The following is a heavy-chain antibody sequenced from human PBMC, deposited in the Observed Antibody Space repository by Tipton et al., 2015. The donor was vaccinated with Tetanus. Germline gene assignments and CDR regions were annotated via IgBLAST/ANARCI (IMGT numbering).Heavy chain of an antibody. D-gene: IGHD2-8*01. CDR3: ARTQGSALIDY. V-gene: IGHV4-59*01. J-gene: IGHJ4*02. CDR2: IYYTGRT. CDR1: GGSISNYY. Sequence: TLSLTCTVSGGSISNYYWSWIRQPPGKRLEWIGYIYYTGRTDYNPSPKSRVTISLDTSKNQFSLKLSSVTAADTAVYYCARTQGSALIDYWGQGTLVTVSS.